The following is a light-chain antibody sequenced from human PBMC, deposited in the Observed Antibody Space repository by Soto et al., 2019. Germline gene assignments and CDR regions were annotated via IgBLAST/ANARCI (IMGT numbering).Light chain of an antibody. CDR3: QQYDAWPLT. Sequence: IVLTQSPGTLSLSPGERATLSCRASQSVSSTYLAWYQQKPGRAPRLLIYDAIIRAPDVPARFSGSWSGTEFTLTINSLQSEDFAVYYCQQYDAWPLTFGGGTKVDI. CDR1: QSVSSTY. CDR2: DAI. V-gene: IGKV3-15*01. J-gene: IGKJ4*01.